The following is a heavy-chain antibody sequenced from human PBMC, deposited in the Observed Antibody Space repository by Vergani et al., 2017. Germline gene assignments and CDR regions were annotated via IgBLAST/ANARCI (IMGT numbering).Heavy chain of an antibody. CDR2: INHSGST. CDR1: GGSFSGYY. V-gene: IGHV4-34*01. Sequence: QVQLQQWGAGLLKPSETLSLTCAVYGGSFSGYYWSWIRQPPGKGLEWIGEINHSGSTNYNPSLKTRFTISVDTSKNQFSLTLSSVTAADTAVYYCARGHYDFWSGYHSYYLDYWGQGTLVTVSS. D-gene: IGHD3-3*01. CDR3: ARGHYDFWSGYHSYYLDY. J-gene: IGHJ4*02.